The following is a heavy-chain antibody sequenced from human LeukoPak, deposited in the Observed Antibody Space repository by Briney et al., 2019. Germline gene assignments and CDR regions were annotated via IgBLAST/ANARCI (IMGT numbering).Heavy chain of an antibody. J-gene: IGHJ4*02. CDR3: VGAETSVGYFDY. CDR2: VTTTTVNP. D-gene: IGHD4-23*01. CDR1: GYSFTSQA. Sequence: ASVKVSCKASGYSFTSQAINWVRQAPGQGLQSMGWVTTTTVNPTYAQGFTGRFVFSFDTSVSTAYLQISSLKAEDTAVYYCVGAETSVGYFDYWGQGTLVTVSS. V-gene: IGHV7-4-1*02.